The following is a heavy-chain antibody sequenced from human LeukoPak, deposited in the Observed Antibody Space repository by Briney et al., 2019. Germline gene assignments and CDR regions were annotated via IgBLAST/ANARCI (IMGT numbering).Heavy chain of an antibody. D-gene: IGHD6-19*01. CDR3: ARELERSGFDP. J-gene: IGHJ5*02. Sequence: GGPLRLSCAASGFTFSSYEMNWVRQAPGKGLEWVSYISNSGSTKDYADSVKGRFTISRDNAKNSLYLQMNSLRAEDTGVYYCARELERSGFDPWGQGTLVTVSS. V-gene: IGHV3-48*03. CDR1: GFTFSSYE. CDR2: ISNSGSTK.